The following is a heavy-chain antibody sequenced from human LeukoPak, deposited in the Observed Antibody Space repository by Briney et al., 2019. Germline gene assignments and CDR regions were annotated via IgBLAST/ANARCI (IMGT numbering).Heavy chain of an antibody. D-gene: IGHD3-10*01. Sequence: ASLKGSCKASGYTFTSYYMHWVRQARGQGLEWMGIINTSGGSTSYAQKFQGRVTMIRDTSTSTVYMELSSLRSEEMAVYYCARYPGLEIPRVGGSSAYYYLAVWAKGTRVTVSS. CDR3: ARYPGLEIPRVGGSSAYYYLAV. J-gene: IGHJ6*03. CDR1: GYTFTSYY. CDR2: INTSGGST. V-gene: IGHV1-46*01.